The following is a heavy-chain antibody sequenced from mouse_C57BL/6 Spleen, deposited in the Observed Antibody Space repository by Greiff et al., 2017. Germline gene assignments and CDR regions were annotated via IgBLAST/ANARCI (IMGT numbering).Heavy chain of an antibody. D-gene: IGHD1-1*01. Sequence: QVQLQQSGPELVKPGASVKISCKASGYAFSSSWMNWVKQRPGKGLEWIGRIYPGDGDTHYNGKFKGKATLTADKSSSTAYMQLSSLTSEDSAVYFCARGDYGSRYDYAMGYWGQGTSVTVS. CDR3: ARGDYGSRYDYAMGY. J-gene: IGHJ4*01. CDR1: GYAFSSSW. V-gene: IGHV1-82*01. CDR2: IYPGDGDT.